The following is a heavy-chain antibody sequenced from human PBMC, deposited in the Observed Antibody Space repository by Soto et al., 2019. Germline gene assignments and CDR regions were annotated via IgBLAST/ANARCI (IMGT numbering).Heavy chain of an antibody. D-gene: IGHD3-16*01. V-gene: IGHV4-59*01. CDR3: ARRYGSNFDY. CDR1: GGSISSYY. CDR2: IYYSGST. J-gene: IGHJ4*02. Sequence: SETLSITCTASGGSISSYYWSWIRQPPGKGLEWIGYIYYSGSTNYNPSLKSRVTISVDTSKNQFSLKLSSVTAADTAVYYCARRYGSNFDYWGQGALVTVS.